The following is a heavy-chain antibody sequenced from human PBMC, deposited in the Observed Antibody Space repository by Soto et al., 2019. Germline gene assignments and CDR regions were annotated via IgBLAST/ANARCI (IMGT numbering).Heavy chain of an antibody. D-gene: IGHD3-3*01. CDR1: GGTFSNSA. CDR2: IIPIFGST. CDR3: ARDGDLRSDFWSGPLGGGWFDP. Sequence: QVQLVQSGAEVRKPGSSVKVSCKASGGTFSNSAITWVRQAPGQGLEWVGGIIPIFGSTNYAQKFQGRVTVAGDKSTSTAYMELGSLTSEGAAVYYCARDGDLRSDFWSGPLGGGWFDPWGQGTLVTVSS. J-gene: IGHJ5*02. V-gene: IGHV1-69*14.